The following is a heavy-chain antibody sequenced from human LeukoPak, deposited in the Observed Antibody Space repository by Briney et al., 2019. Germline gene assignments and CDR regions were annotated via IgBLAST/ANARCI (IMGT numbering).Heavy chain of an antibody. CDR1: GYTFTSYG. CDR3: ARDGVTMVPTRGPSYYYYGMGV. J-gene: IGHJ6*02. CDR2: ISAYSGST. V-gene: IGHV1-18*01. D-gene: IGHD3-10*01. Sequence: ASVKVSCKASGYTFTSYGISWVRQAPGQGLEWMGWISAYSGSTNYAQKLQGRVTMTTDTSTSTAYMELRSLRSDDTAVYYCARDGVTMVPTRGPSYYYYGMGVWGQGTTVTVSS.